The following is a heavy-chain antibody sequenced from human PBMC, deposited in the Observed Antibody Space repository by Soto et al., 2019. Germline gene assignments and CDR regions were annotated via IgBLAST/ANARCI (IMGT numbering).Heavy chain of an antibody. J-gene: IGHJ6*02. CDR1: GGTFSSYA. V-gene: IGHV1-69*01. D-gene: IGHD3-22*01. Sequence: QVQLVQSGAEVKKPGSSVKVSCKASGGTFSSYAISWVRQAPGQGLEWMGGIIPIFGTANYAQKFQGRVTITADESTGTAYMERSSLRSEDTAVYYCARANYYDSSGYYPSMDVWGQGTTVTVSS. CDR3: ARANYYDSSGYYPSMDV. CDR2: IIPIFGTA.